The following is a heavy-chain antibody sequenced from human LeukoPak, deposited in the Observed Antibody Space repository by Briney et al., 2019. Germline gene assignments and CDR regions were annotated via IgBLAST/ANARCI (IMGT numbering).Heavy chain of an antibody. CDR2: IYYSGST. CDR3: AREIVGATGTFDY. V-gene: IGHV4-59*08. Sequence: PSETLSLTCTVSGGSISSYYWSWIRQPPGKGLEWIGYIYYSGSTNYNPSLKSRVTISVDTSKNQFSLKLSSVTAADTAVYYCAREIVGATGTFDYWGQGTLVTVSS. CDR1: GGSISSYY. D-gene: IGHD1-26*01. J-gene: IGHJ4*02.